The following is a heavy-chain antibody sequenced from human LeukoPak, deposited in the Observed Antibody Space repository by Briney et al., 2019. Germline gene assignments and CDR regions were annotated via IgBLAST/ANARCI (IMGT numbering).Heavy chain of an antibody. Sequence: GGALRLSCAASGFTFSSYWMSWVRQAPRKGLQWVANIKQAGSEQYYVDSVKGRFTISRDNAKNSLYLQMNSLRAEDTAVYYCARVFDKWWYSTPAAYYFDYWGQGTLVTVSS. J-gene: IGHJ4*02. CDR1: GFTFSSYW. D-gene: IGHD2-15*01. V-gene: IGHV3-7*01. CDR2: IKQAGSEQ. CDR3: ARVFDKWWYSTPAAYYFDY.